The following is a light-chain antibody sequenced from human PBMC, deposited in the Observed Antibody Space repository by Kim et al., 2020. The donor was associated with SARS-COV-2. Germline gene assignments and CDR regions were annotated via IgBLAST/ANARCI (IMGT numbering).Light chain of an antibody. CDR3: QQRSNWPRT. CDR2: DVS. CDR1: QSVSSY. Sequence: LSPGERATLSCRASQSVSSYLAWYQQKPGQAPRLLIYDVSNRAIGIPARFSGSGSGTDFTLTISSLEPEDFAVYYCQQRSNWPRTFGQGTKVDIK. J-gene: IGKJ1*01. V-gene: IGKV3-11*01.